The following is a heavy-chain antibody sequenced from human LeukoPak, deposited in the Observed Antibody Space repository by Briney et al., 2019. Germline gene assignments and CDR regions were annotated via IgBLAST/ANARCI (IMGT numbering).Heavy chain of an antibody. V-gene: IGHV1-18*01. Sequence: ASVKVSCKASGYRFTSSSITWVRQAPGQGLEWVGWISVYNGNTNYAQNLQGRVTLTLDTSTSTAYMELRSLKSNDTAMYYCARALKSGYFYGPDLWVHPWGQGTQVTVSS. CDR3: ARALKSGYFYGPDLWVHP. CDR1: GYRFTSSS. J-gene: IGHJ5*02. CDR2: ISVYNGNT. D-gene: IGHD5-18*01.